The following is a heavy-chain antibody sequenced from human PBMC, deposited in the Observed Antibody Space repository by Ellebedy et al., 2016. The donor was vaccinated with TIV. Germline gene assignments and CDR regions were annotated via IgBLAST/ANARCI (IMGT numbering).Heavy chain of an antibody. Sequence: ASVKVSCKASGFTFTTSAIQWVRQARGQRLEWIGWIVVGSGNINYAQKLQERVTITRDMSTTTAYMELSSLRSEDTAVYYRAAGASPNNNGYAFDIWGQGTMVTVSS. D-gene: IGHD1/OR15-1a*01. J-gene: IGHJ3*02. CDR3: AAGASPNNNGYAFDI. CDR2: IVVGSGNI. CDR1: GFTFTTSA. V-gene: IGHV1-58*02.